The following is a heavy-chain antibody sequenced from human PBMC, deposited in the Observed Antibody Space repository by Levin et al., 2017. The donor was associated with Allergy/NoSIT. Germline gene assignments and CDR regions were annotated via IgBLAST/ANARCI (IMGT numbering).Heavy chain of an antibody. V-gene: IGHV4-39*02. J-gene: IGHJ5*02. D-gene: IGHD3-3*01. CDR1: GGSIISTNYY. CDR3: ARSSSLEYFDP. Sequence: PSPTLSLPCTVSGGSIISTNYYWGWIRQPPGKGLEWIGSIYYTGSSHYNPSLKSRVTISVDTSKDHFSLNLTSVTAADTAVYFCARSSSLEYFDPWGQGTLVTVSS. CDR2: IYYTGSS.